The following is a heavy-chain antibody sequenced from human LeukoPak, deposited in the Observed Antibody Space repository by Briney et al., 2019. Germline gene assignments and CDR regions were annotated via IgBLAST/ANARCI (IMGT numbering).Heavy chain of an antibody. CDR2: ISGSGGST. J-gene: IGHJ4*02. V-gene: IGHV3-23*01. Sequence: GGSLRLSCAASGFTVNNNYMSWVRQPPGKGLEWVSTISGSGGSTYYPDSVKGRFTIPRDNSKNTLYLQMNSLRAEDTAVYYCAKAGGYFDYWGQGTLVTVSS. D-gene: IGHD3-10*01. CDR1: GFTVNNNY. CDR3: AKAGGYFDY.